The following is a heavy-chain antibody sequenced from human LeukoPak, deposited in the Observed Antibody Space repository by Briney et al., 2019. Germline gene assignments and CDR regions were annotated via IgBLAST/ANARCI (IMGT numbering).Heavy chain of an antibody. CDR1: GGSISSGDYY. CDR2: IYYSGST. CDR3: ARGKSIWFGELSHLFDY. D-gene: IGHD3-10*01. Sequence: SETLSLTCTVSGGSISSGDYYWSWIRQPPGKGLEWIGYIYYSGSTYYNPSLKSRVTISVDTSKNQFSLKLSSVTAADTAVYYCARGKSIWFGELSHLFDYWGQGTLVAVSS. J-gene: IGHJ4*02. V-gene: IGHV4-30-4*01.